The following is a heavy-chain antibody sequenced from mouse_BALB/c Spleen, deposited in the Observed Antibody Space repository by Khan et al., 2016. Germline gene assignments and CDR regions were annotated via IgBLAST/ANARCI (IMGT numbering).Heavy chain of an antibody. CDR3: TRSGYDDYGAWFAY. CDR1: GYTFTSYY. CDR2: INPSNGGT. D-gene: IGHD2-4*01. V-gene: IGHV1S81*02. J-gene: IGHJ3*01. Sequence: QVQLKQSGAELVKPGASVKLSCKASGYTFTSYYMYWVKQRPGQGLEWIGEINPSNGGTNFNEKFKSKATLTVDKSSSTAYMQLSSLTSEDSAVYYCTRSGYDDYGAWFAYWGQGTLVTVSA.